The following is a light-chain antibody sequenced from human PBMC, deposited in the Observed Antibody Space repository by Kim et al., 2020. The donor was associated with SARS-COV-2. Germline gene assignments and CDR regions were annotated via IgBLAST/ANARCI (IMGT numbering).Light chain of an antibody. CDR3: QQSYTAPYT. J-gene: IGKJ2*01. CDR1: QSISSY. Sequence: DIQMTQSPSSLSASVGDRVTITCRASQSISSYLNWYQQKPGKAPKPLIYAASSLQSGVPSRFSGSGSGTDFTLTISSLQPEDVATYYCQQSYTAPYTFGQGTKLEI. CDR2: AAS. V-gene: IGKV1-39*01.